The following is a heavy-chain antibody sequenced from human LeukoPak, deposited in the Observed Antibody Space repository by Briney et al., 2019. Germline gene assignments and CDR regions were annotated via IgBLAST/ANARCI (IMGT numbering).Heavy chain of an antibody. J-gene: IGHJ4*02. CDR3: ARVGRRIVGATTRWYYFDY. D-gene: IGHD1-26*01. Sequence: ASVKVSCKASGYTFTSYDINWVRQATGQRGEWMGWMNPNSGNTGYAQKFQGRVRMNRNTSISTVYMELSSLRYEDTAVYYCARVGRRIVGATTRWYYFDYWGQGTLVTVSS. CDR2: MNPNSGNT. CDR1: GYTFTSYD. V-gene: IGHV1-8*01.